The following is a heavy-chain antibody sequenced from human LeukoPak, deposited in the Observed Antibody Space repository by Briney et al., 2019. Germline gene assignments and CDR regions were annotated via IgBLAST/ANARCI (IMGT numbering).Heavy chain of an antibody. Sequence: SETLSLTCTVSGGSISSYYWSWIRQPPGKGLEWIGYIYYSGSTNYNPSLKSRGTISVDTSNNQFSLKLTSVTAADTAVYYCARSGRGNSAGFDCWGQGTLVTVSS. CDR2: IYYSGST. J-gene: IGHJ4*02. V-gene: IGHV4-59*01. CDR1: GGSISSYY. CDR3: ARSGRGNSAGFDC. D-gene: IGHD3-10*01.